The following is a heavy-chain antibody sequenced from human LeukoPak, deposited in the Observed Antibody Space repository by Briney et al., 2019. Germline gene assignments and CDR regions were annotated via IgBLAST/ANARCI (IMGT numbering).Heavy chain of an antibody. J-gene: IGHJ4*02. CDR1: GGTFSSYA. V-gene: IGHV1-69*01. CDR3: ARVLAQLEKWYFDY. D-gene: IGHD5-24*01. CDR2: IIPVFDKT. Sequence: SLKLSCKASGGTFSSYAINWVRQAPGQGLEWMAVIIPVFDKTNYAQKFKGRVTITADESTSTAYMELSSLRAEDTAVYYCARVLAQLEKWYFDYWGQGTLVTVSS.